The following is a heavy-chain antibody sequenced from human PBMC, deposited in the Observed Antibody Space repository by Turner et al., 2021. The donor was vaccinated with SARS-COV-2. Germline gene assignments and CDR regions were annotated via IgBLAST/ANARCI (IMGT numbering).Heavy chain of an antibody. J-gene: IGHJ5*02. Sequence: GQLQESGTGLVKPSQTLSLTCPVPAAPISSGGYHWRWIRQHPGKGLEWIGYVYYSGSTYYNPSLKRRVTTPVDTSKNQFALKMSFVTAADTAVYYGARDVPPVAGGTEWFDPWGQGTLVTVSS. CDR1: AAPISSGGYH. V-gene: IGHV4-31*03. CDR3: ARDVPPVAGGTEWFDP. CDR2: VYYSGST. D-gene: IGHD2-2*01.